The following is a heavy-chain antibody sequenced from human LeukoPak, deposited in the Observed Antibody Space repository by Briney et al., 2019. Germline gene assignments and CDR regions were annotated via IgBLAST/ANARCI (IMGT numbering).Heavy chain of an antibody. CDR3: ARDRVGATSDY. CDR1: GFTFSSYA. D-gene: IGHD1-26*01. J-gene: IGHJ4*02. Sequence: PGGSLRLSCAASGFTFSSYAMHWVRQAPGKGLEWVAVISYDGSNKYYADSVKGRFTISRDNSKNTLYLQMNSLRAEDTAVYYCARDRVGATSDYWGQGTLVTVSS. CDR2: ISYDGSNK. V-gene: IGHV3-30*04.